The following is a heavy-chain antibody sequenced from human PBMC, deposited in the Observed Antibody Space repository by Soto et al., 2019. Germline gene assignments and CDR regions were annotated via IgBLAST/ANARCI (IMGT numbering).Heavy chain of an antibody. D-gene: IGHD3-10*01. Sequence: GGSLRLSCAASGFTFSSYSMNWVRQAPGKGLEWVSSISSSSSYIYYADSVKGRFTISRDNAKNSLYLQMNSLRAEDTAVYYCAREDVLLWFGELLSASYYFDYWGQGTLVTVAS. CDR2: ISSSSSYI. CDR1: GFTFSSYS. V-gene: IGHV3-21*01. J-gene: IGHJ4*02. CDR3: AREDVLLWFGELLSASYYFDY.